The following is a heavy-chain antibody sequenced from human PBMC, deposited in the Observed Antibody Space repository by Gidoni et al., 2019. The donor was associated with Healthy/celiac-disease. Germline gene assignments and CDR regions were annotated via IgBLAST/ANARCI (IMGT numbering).Heavy chain of an antibody. CDR2: IYYSGST. CDR3: ARLGRKYCSGGSCYSVAFDP. V-gene: IGHV4-39*01. CDR1: GGSISRSSYS. J-gene: IGHJ5*02. D-gene: IGHD2-15*01. Sequence: QLQLQESGPGLVKPSEPLSLTCTVPGGSISRSSYSWGWIRQPPGKGLEWIGSIYYSGSTYYNPSLKSRVTISVDTSKNQFSLKLSSVTAADTAVYYCARLGRKYCSGGSCYSVAFDPWGQGTLVTVSS.